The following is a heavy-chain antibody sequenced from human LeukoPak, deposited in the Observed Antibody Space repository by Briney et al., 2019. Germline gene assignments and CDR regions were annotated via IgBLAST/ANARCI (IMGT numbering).Heavy chain of an antibody. J-gene: IGHJ4*02. CDR1: GFTFSSYG. V-gene: IGHV3-33*01. D-gene: IGHD5-12*01. CDR3: ARNSGYDPTVYYFDY. CDR2: IWYDGSNK. Sequence: GGSLRLSCAASGFTFSSYGMHWVRQAPGKGLEWVAVIWYDGSNKYYADSVKGRFTISRDNSKNTLYLQMNSLRAEDTAVYYRARNSGYDPTVYYFDYWGQGTLVTVSS.